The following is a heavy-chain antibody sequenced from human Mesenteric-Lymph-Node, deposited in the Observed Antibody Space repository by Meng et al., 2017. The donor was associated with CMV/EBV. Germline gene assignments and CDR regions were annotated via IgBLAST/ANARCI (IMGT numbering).Heavy chain of an antibody. CDR2: IRNDESNQ. J-gene: IGHJ4*02. CDR3: AKDYPVFDC. CDR1: GFTFRSYG. Sequence: GESLKISCAASGFTFRSYGMHWVRQAPGKGLEWVAFIRNDESNQYYADSVKGRFTISRDISKNTLYLQMNSLRVEDTAVYYCAKDYPVFDCWGQGTLVTVSS. V-gene: IGHV3-30*02.